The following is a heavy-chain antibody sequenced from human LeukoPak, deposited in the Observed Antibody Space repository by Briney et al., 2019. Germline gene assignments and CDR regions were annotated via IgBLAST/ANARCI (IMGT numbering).Heavy chain of an antibody. Sequence: GGSLRLSCAASGFTVSSNYMSWVRQAPGKGLEWVSVIYSGGSTYYADSVKGRFTISRDNSKNTLYLQMNSLRAEDTAVYYCARGGRSTYFDWSPDYWGQGTLVTVSS. J-gene: IGHJ4*02. CDR1: GFTVSSNY. D-gene: IGHD3-9*01. CDR2: IYSGGST. V-gene: IGHV3-53*01. CDR3: ARGGRSTYFDWSPDY.